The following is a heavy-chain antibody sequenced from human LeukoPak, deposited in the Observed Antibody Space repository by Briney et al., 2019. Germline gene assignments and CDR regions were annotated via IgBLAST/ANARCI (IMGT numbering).Heavy chain of an antibody. V-gene: IGHV3-7*01. Sequence: HPGGSLRLSCTASGFTFSSYWMSWVRQAPGKGLEWVANIKQDGSEKYYVDSVKGRFTISRDNSKNTLYLQMNSLRAEDTAVYYCAKRGVGDIYWYFDLWGRGTLVTVSS. J-gene: IGHJ2*01. CDR3: AKRGVGDIYWYFDL. D-gene: IGHD3-10*01. CDR2: IKQDGSEK. CDR1: GFTFSSYW.